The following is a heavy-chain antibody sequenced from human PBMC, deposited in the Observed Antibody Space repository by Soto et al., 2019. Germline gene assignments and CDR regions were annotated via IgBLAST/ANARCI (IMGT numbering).Heavy chain of an antibody. CDR3: ARWGSYDSDAFDI. D-gene: IGHD3-16*01. V-gene: IGHV4-59*01. CDR2: IYYSGST. CDR1: GGSISSYY. J-gene: IGHJ3*02. Sequence: QVQLQESGPGLVKPSETLSLTCTVSGGSISSYYWSWIRQPPGKGLEWIGYIYYSGSTNYNPSLKSRGTISVDTSKNQFSLKLSSVTAADTAVYYCARWGSYDSDAFDIWGQGTMVTVSS.